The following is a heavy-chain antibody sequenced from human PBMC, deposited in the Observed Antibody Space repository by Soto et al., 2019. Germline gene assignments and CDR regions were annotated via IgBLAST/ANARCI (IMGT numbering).Heavy chain of an antibody. V-gene: IGHV1-18*01. CDR1: GYTFTSYG. Sequence: ASVKVSCKASGYTFTSYGISWVRQAPGQGLEWMGWISAYNGNTNYAQKLQGKVTITKDTSTSTAYMELRSLRSDDTAVYYCAREDYDILTGYYSSNAFDYWG. CDR3: AREDYDILTGYYSSNAFDY. CDR2: ISAYNGNT. D-gene: IGHD3-9*01. J-gene: IGHJ4*01.